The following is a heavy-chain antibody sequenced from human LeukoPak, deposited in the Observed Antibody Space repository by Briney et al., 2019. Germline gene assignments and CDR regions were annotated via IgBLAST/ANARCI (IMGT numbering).Heavy chain of an antibody. CDR1: GFTFSDYG. Sequence: GGSLRLSCAGSGFTFSDYGMSWVRQAPGKGQEWVSGISAGGQTTYYANSLRGRFTVSRDNSKNTLYLQMNTVRVEDTAVYYCAFRPVAFCSGGCYPYYFDHWGQGTLVTVSS. CDR2: ISAGGQTT. D-gene: IGHD2-21*02. J-gene: IGHJ4*02. V-gene: IGHV3-23*01. CDR3: AFRPVAFCSGGCYPYYFDH.